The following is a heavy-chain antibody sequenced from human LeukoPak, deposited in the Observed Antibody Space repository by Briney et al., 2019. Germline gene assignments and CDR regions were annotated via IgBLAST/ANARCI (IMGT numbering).Heavy chain of an antibody. CDR1: GVSIISGSYY. CDR2: IYGSGGT. J-gene: IGHJ4*02. CDR3: ARVSGSYDAVDY. D-gene: IGHD1-26*01. V-gene: IGHV4-61*02. Sequence: SQTLSLTCSVSGVSIISGSYYWSWIRQPAGKGLGWIGRIYGSGGTDYNPSLKSRVDMSVDPSKRQFSLKLRSVTPTDTAVYFCARVSGSYDAVDYWGQGTLVTVFS.